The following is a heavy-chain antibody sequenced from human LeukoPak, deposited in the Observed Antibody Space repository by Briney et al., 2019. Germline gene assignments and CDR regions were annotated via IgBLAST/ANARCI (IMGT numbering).Heavy chain of an antibody. Sequence: SETLSLTCTVSGGSISSSSYYWSWIRQPPGKGLEWIGYVYYSGSTEYNPSLRSRVTISLEMSKHQFSLNLTSVTAADTAVYYCASNTGTVFDYWGQGALVTVSS. CDR3: ASNTGTVFDY. D-gene: IGHD7-27*01. J-gene: IGHJ4*02. CDR1: GGSISSSSYY. V-gene: IGHV4-61*01. CDR2: VYYSGST.